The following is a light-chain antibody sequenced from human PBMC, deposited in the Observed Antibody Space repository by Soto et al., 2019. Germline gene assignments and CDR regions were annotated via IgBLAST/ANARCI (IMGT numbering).Light chain of an antibody. CDR1: QSIDIY. CDR3: QQSYSHPP. J-gene: IGKJ1*01. Sequence: QLTQSPSSLSASVGDRVTITCRASQSIDIYLNWYQQKPGKSPKLLIYTASSLQGGVPLRFSGSGSGTDFTHTISRLQPEDFATYDRQQSYSHPPFGRGTNVEVK. V-gene: IGKV1-39*01. CDR2: TAS.